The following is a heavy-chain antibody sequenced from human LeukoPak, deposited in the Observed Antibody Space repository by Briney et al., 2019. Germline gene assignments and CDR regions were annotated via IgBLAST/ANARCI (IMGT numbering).Heavy chain of an antibody. J-gene: IGHJ4*02. V-gene: IGHV4-30-2*01. Sequence: PSETLSLTCAVSGGSISSGGYSWSWIRQPPGKGLEWIGYIYHSGSTYYNPSLKSRVTISVDRSKNQFSLKLSSVTAADTAVYYCARLSNSWSHVDFDFWGQGTLVTVSS. CDR1: GGSISSGGYS. CDR2: IYHSGST. CDR3: ARLSNSWSHVDFDF. D-gene: IGHD6-13*01.